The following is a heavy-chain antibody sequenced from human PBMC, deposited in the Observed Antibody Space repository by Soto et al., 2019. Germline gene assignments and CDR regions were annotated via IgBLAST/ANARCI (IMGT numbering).Heavy chain of an antibody. CDR2: ISSSSSYI. J-gene: IGHJ4*02. CDR3: ARPQSSSSEYYFDY. D-gene: IGHD6-6*01. CDR1: GFTFSSYS. V-gene: IGHV3-21*01. Sequence: GGSLRLSCAASGFTFSSYSMNWVRQAPGKGLEWVSSISSSSSYIYYADSVKGRFTISRDNAKNSLYLQMNSLRAEDTAVYYCARPQSSSSEYYFDYWGQGTLVTVSS.